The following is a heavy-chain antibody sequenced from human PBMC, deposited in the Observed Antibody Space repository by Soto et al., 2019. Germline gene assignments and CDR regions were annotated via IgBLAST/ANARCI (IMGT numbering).Heavy chain of an antibody. V-gene: IGHV4-31*03. Sequence: QVQLQESGPGLVKPSQTLSLTCTVSGGSISSGGYYWSWIRQHPGKGLEWIGYIYYSGSTYYNPSLESRVTISVDTSKNQFSLKLSSVTAADTAVYYCARSPGDYNVQYAFDIWGQGTMVTVSS. D-gene: IGHD4-17*01. J-gene: IGHJ3*02. CDR2: IYYSGST. CDR3: ARSPGDYNVQYAFDI. CDR1: GGSISSGGYY.